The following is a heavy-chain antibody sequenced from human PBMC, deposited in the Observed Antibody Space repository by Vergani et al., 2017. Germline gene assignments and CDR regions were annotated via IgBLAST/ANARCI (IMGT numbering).Heavy chain of an antibody. D-gene: IGHD2-2*02. V-gene: IGHV1-18*01. Sequence: QVQLVQSGAELKKPGASVSVSCKGSSHTFQTYGISWVRQAPGQGLEWMGWISAYNGNTNYAQKLQGRVTMTTDTSTSTAYMELRSLRSDDTAVYYCARDIVVVPAAIRGDAFDIWGQGTMVTVSS. CDR1: SHTFQTYG. CDR2: ISAYNGNT. CDR3: ARDIVVVPAAIRGDAFDI. J-gene: IGHJ3*02.